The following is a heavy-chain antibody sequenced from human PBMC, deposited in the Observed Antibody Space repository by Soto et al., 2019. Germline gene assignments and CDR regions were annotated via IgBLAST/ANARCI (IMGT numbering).Heavy chain of an antibody. D-gene: IGHD6-19*01. CDR1: GGSVTSYY. CDR3: ARDQGIAVAVFEY. Sequence: QVQLQESGPGLVKPSETLSLPCTVSGGSVTSYYWSWIRQSPGKGLEWIGYIYRGGSTNYNPSLTSRVTISVDTSKNQISLKLTAVTAADTAVYYCARDQGIAVAVFEYWGQGTLVTVSS. J-gene: IGHJ4*02. V-gene: IGHV4-59*02. CDR2: IYRGGST.